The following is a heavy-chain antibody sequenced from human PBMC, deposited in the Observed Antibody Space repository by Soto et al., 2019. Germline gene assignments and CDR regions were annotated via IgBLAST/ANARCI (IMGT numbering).Heavy chain of an antibody. Sequence: QVQLQESGPGLVKPSGTLSLTCDVSGGSINTNWWSWVRQPPGKGLEWIGESYHSGATNYNPSLKNRVTMFVDNSNNQFSLNLNSVTAADTAVYFWAKHFGVTATRGVDSGGRGILVAVSS. J-gene: IGHJ4*02. CDR3: AKHFGVTATRGVDS. D-gene: IGHD2-21*02. CDR1: GGSINTNW. V-gene: IGHV4-4*02. CDR2: SYHSGAT.